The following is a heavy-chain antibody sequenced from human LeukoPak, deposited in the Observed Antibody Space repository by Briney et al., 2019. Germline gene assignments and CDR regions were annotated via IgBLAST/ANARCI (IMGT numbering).Heavy chain of an antibody. CDR2: ISYDGSNK. J-gene: IGHJ2*01. V-gene: IGHV3-30-3*01. Sequence: GGSLRLSCAASGFTFSSYAMHWVRQAPGKGLEWVAVISYDGSNKYYADSVKGRFTISRDNSKNTLYLQMNSLRAEDTAVYYCARDGSSGYTWYFDLWGRGTLVTVSS. CDR1: GFTFSSYA. CDR3: ARDGSSGYTWYFDL. D-gene: IGHD3-22*01.